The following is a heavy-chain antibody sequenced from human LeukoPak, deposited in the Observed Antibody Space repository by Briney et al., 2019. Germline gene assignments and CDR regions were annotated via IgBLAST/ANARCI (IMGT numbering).Heavy chain of an antibody. Sequence: GGSLRLSRAASGFTFSSYWMSWVRQAPGKGLEWVANIKQDGSEKYYVDSVKGRFTISRDNAKNSLYLQMNSLRAEDTAVYYCARVKDSYYYGSGSHAPDYWGQGTLVTVSS. J-gene: IGHJ4*02. CDR2: IKQDGSEK. V-gene: IGHV3-7*01. CDR3: ARVKDSYYYGSGSHAPDY. CDR1: GFTFSSYW. D-gene: IGHD3-10*01.